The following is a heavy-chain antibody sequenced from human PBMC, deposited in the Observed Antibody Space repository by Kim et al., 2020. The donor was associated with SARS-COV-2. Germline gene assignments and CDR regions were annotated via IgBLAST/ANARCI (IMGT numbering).Heavy chain of an antibody. Sequence: GGSLRLSCAASGFTFSSYSMNWVRQAPGKGLEWVSSISSSSYIYYADSVKGRFTISRDNAKNSLYLQMNSLRAEDTAVYYCARDRHSDILTGYYTYWGQGTLVTVSS. CDR2: ISSSSYI. V-gene: IGHV3-21*01. CDR3: ARDRHSDILTGYYTY. D-gene: IGHD3-9*01. CDR1: GFTFSSYS. J-gene: IGHJ4*02.